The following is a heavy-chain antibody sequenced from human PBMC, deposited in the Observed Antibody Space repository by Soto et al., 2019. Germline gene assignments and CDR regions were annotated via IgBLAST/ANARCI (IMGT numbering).Heavy chain of an antibody. CDR3: ARHMSGDINSFYYGYYFNDAMDV. CDR2: LKGKSAGGTT. Sequence: PGGSLRLSCAGYGFSFNTAWLTWVRQAPGKGLEWVARLKGKSAGGTTDYAAPVTGRFTISRDSAKNSLHLQMNSLRSEDTALYYCARHMSGDINSFYYGYYFNDAMDVWGQGTMVTVSS. D-gene: IGHD3-10*01. V-gene: IGHV3-15*07. J-gene: IGHJ6*02. CDR1: GFSFNTAW.